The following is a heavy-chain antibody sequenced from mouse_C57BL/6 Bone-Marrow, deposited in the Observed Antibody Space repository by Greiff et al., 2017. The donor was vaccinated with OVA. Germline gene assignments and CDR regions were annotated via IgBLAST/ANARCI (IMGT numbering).Heavy chain of an antibody. CDR2: ISDGGSYT. Sequence: EVQLVESGGGLVKPGGFLKLSCAASGFTFSSYAMSWVRQTPEKRLEWVATISDGGSYTYYPDNVKGRFTISRDNAKNNLYLQMSHLKSEDTAMYYCARDLLRGDYWGQGTTLTVSS. V-gene: IGHV5-4*01. J-gene: IGHJ2*01. CDR1: GFTFSSYA. D-gene: IGHD3-2*02. CDR3: ARDLLRGDY.